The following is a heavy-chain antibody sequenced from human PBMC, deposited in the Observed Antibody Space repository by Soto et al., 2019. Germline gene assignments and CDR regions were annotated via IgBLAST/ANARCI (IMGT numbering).Heavy chain of an antibody. Sequence: QVQLVQSGAEVKKPGSSVKVSCKASGGTFSSYAISWVRQAPGQGREWMGGIIPIFGTANYAQKFQGRVTITADESTSTAYMELSSLRSEDTAVYYCARSYGYCSSTSCYNWFDPCGQGTLVTVSS. D-gene: IGHD2-2*01. J-gene: IGHJ5*02. CDR3: ARSYGYCSSTSCYNWFDP. CDR1: GGTFSSYA. V-gene: IGHV1-69*01. CDR2: IIPIFGTA.